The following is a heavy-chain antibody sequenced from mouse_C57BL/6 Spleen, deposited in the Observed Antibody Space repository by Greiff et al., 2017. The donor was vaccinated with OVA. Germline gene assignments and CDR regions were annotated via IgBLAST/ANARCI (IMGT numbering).Heavy chain of an antibody. V-gene: IGHV2-6*03. D-gene: IGHD2-1*01. CDR2: IWSDGST. J-gene: IGHJ4*01. Sequence: QVQLKQSGPGLVAPSQSLSITCTASGFSLTSYGVHWVRQPPGKGLEWLVVIWSDGSTTYNSAPKSRLSISKDNSKSQVFLKMNSLQTDDTAMYYCARLGNYYYAMDDWGQGTSVTVSS. CDR1: GFSLTSYG. CDR3: ARLGNYYYAMDD.